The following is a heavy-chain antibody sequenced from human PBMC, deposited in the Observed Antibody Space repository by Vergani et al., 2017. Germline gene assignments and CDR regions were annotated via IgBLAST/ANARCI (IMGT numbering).Heavy chain of an antibody. D-gene: IGHD5-18*01. J-gene: IGHJ4*02. Sequence: QVQLQESGPGLVKPSQTLSLTCTVSGGSISSGGYYWSWIRQHPGKGLEWIGYIYYSGSTYYNPSLKSRVTLSVDTSKNQFSLKLSSVTAADTAVYYCARQDSTAMVMPFDYWGQGTLVSGSS. CDR1: GGSISSGGYY. CDR3: ARQDSTAMVMPFDY. CDR2: IYYSGST. V-gene: IGHV4-31*03.